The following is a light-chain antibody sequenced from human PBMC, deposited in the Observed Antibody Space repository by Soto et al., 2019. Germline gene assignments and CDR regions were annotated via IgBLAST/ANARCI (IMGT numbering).Light chain of an antibody. Sequence: DIQITQSPTTLSASVGDTVTVTCRHSQSVSGWLAWYQQKSGEAPKLLIYDASALPRGVPSRFSGSGSATKFTLTIASLQPDDFATYYCQQYETFSGTFVPGTKVDIK. J-gene: IGKJ1*01. V-gene: IGKV1-5*01. CDR3: QQYETFSGT. CDR1: QSVSGW. CDR2: DAS.